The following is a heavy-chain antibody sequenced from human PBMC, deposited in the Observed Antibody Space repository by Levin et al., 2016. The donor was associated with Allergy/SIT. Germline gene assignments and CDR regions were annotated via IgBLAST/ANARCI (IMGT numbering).Heavy chain of an antibody. D-gene: IGHD5-12*01. CDR3: ARDVGYSGYDSYYYGMDV. CDR2: IYYSGST. V-gene: IGHV4-31*02. Sequence: RQAPGKGLEWIGYIYYSGSTYYNPSLKSRVTISVDTSKNQFSLKLSSVTAADTAVYYCARDVGYSGYDSYYYGMDVWGQGTTVTVSS. J-gene: IGHJ6*02.